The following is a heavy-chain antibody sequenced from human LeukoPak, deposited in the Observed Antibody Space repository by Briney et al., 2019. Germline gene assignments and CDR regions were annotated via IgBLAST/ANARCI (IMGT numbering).Heavy chain of an antibody. CDR2: IYYSGST. CDR1: GASITSYY. V-gene: IGHV4-59*01. CDR3: ARDYPVAGTTLDY. J-gene: IGHJ4*02. Sequence: SETLPLTCSVSGASITSYYWSWIRQPPGKGLEWIAYIYYSGSTNDNPSLKSRVTISVDPSKNQFSLKLSSVTAADTAVYYCARDYPVAGTTLDYWGQGTLVTVSS. D-gene: IGHD6-19*01.